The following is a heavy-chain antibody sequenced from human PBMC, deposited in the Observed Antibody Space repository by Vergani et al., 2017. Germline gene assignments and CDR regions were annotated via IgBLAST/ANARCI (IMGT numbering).Heavy chain of an antibody. D-gene: IGHD3-10*01. CDR2: IYTSGST. CDR1: GGPISSYY. V-gene: IGHV4-4*08. CDR3: ARGKSGSGSYYPDADNWFDP. Sequence: QVQLQESGPGLVKPSQTLSLTCTVSGGPISSYYWSWIRQPPGKGLEWIGYIYTSGSTNYNPSLKSRVTISVDTSKNQFSLKLSSVTAADTAVYYCARGKSGSGSYYPDADNWFDPWGQGTLVTVSS. J-gene: IGHJ5*02.